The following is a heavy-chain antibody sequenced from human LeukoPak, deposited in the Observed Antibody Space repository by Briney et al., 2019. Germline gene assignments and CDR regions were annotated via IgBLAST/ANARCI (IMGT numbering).Heavy chain of an antibody. Sequence: GASVRVSCKASGYTFTGYYMHWVRQAPGQGLEWMGWINPNSGGTNYAHKFQGRVTMTRDTSISTAYMELSRLRSDDTAVYYCARDPYSSNLFDYWGQGTLVTVSS. CDR3: ARDPYSSNLFDY. CDR1: GYTFTGYY. J-gene: IGHJ4*02. D-gene: IGHD6-13*01. V-gene: IGHV1-2*07. CDR2: INPNSGGT.